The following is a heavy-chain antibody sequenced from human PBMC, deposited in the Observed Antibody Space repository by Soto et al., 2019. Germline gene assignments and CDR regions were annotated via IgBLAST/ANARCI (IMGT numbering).Heavy chain of an antibody. J-gene: IGHJ5*02. CDR1: CGSFSGYY. D-gene: IGHD1-26*01. Sequence: SETLSLTCAVYCGSFSGYYWSWIRQPPGKGLEWIGEINHSGSTNYNPSLKSRVTISVDTSKNQFSLKLSSVTAADTAVYYCARRQYVGARNWFDPWGQGTLVTVSS. V-gene: IGHV4-34*01. CDR3: ARRQYVGARNWFDP. CDR2: INHSGST.